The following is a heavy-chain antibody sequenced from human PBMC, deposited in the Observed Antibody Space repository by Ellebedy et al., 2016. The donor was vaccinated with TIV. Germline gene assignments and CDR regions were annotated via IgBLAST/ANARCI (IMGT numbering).Heavy chain of an antibody. Sequence: SLKISCPASGFPFHNYAMHWVRQPPATGLEWVAIITYPGSSKYYADSVKGRFTISRDNSMTTLYLEMNSLRAEDTAVYYCARDLDKSSGWYGGAAYWGQGTLVTVSS. D-gene: IGHD6-19*01. CDR2: ITYPGSSK. CDR3: ARDLDKSSGWYGGAAY. J-gene: IGHJ4*02. CDR1: GFPFHNYA. V-gene: IGHV3-30-3*01.